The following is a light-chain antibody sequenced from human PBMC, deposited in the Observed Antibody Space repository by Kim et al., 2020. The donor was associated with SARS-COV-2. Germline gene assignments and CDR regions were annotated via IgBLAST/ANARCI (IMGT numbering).Light chain of an antibody. J-gene: IGLJ3*02. CDR1: SSNIGNNY. V-gene: IGLV1-51*01. Sequence: GQKCTISCSGSSSNIGNNYVSWYQQLPGTAPSLLIYENNQRPSGIPDRFSCSKSGTSATLGITGLQTGDEADYYCATWENSLSGSVFGGGTKLTVL. CDR2: ENN. CDR3: ATWENSLSGSV.